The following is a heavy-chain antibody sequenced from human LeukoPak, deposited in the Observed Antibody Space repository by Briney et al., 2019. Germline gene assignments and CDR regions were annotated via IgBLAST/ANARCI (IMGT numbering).Heavy chain of an antibody. CDR3: ARDWFHAIDY. V-gene: IGHV3-7*01. J-gene: IGHJ4*02. CDR1: GFTFSSYW. Sequence: GGSLRLSCVASGFTFSSYWMSWVRQAPGKGLEWVANIKKDGSEKYYVDSVKGRFTISRDNAKNSLYLQMNSLRAEDTAVYYCARDWFHAIDYWGQGTLVTVSS. CDR2: IKKDGSEK. D-gene: IGHD2/OR15-2a*01.